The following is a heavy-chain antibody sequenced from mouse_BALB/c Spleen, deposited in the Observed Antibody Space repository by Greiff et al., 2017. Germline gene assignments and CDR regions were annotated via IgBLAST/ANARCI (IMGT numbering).Heavy chain of an antibody. D-gene: IGHD1-1*02. CDR2: ISSGSSTI. CDR1: GFTFSSFG. Sequence: EVKLEESGGGLVQPGGSRKLSCAASGFTFSSFGMHWVRQAPEKGLEWVAYISSGSSTIYYADTVKGRFTISRDNPKNTLFLQMTSLRSEDTAMYYCARWYDAMDYWGQGTSVTVSS. CDR3: ARWYDAMDY. J-gene: IGHJ4*01. V-gene: IGHV5-17*02.